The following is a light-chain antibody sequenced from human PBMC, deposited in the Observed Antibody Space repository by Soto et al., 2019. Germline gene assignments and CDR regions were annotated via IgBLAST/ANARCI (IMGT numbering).Light chain of an antibody. J-gene: IGKJ4*01. CDR1: QSVSSY. CDR3: QQRSNWPPLT. CDR2: DAS. Sequence: EIVLTQSPATLSLSPGERATLSCRASQSVSSYLAWYQQKPGQAPRLLIYDASNRATGIPARFSGSGSGTDFTLTISSIETEDFAVYYVQQRSNWPPLTFGGGTKVEIK. V-gene: IGKV3-11*01.